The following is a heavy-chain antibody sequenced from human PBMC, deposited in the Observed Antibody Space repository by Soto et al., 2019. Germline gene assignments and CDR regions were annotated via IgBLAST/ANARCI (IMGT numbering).Heavy chain of an antibody. CDR1: GGTFSSYT. D-gene: IGHD3-10*01. Sequence: QVQLVQSGAEVKKPGSSVKVSCKASGGTFSSYTISWVRQAPGQGLEWMGRIIPILGIANYAQKFQGRVRITADKSTSRAYMELSSLRSEDTAVYYCARVEKGVEGSGSPIKWKYYYYYMDVWGKGTTVTVSS. CDR2: IIPILGIA. CDR3: ARVEKGVEGSGSPIKWKYYYYYMDV. V-gene: IGHV1-69*02. J-gene: IGHJ6*03.